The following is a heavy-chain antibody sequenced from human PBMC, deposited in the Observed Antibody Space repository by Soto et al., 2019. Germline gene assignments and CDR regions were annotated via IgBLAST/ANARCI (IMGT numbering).Heavy chain of an antibody. J-gene: IGHJ5*01. Sequence: SETLSLTCSVSAGSISSTAYYWSWIRQHPEKGLEWIGYIYYNGNTYYNPSLKSRVTISVDTSENQFSLRLTSVTAADTAVYFCARSLASSGYFFAFWGHGTLVTVS. CDR3: ARSLASSGYFFAF. V-gene: IGHV4-31*03. CDR2: IYYNGNT. D-gene: IGHD3-22*01. CDR1: AGSISSTAYY.